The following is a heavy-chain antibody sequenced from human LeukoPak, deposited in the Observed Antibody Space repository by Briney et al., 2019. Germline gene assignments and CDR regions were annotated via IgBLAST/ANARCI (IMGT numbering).Heavy chain of an antibody. J-gene: IGHJ6*03. CDR3: AKGHKSCTHTNCYENTYYMDV. D-gene: IGHD2-2*01. Sequence: GGALRLSCVASGFTLSTLGMHWVRPAPGKGLEGVALMWADGMDKDYKDSVKGPVTVSRENSKTTLFLQMTSLRAEDTAGYYCAKGHKSCTHTNCYENTYYMDVWGKGTSVTVSS. V-gene: IGHV3-30*02. CDR2: MWADGMDK. CDR1: GFTLSTLG.